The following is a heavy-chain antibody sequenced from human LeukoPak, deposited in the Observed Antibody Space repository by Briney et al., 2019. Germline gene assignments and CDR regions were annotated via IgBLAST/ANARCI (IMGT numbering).Heavy chain of an antibody. CDR2: IYHSGST. CDR3: ARAVVAAALFDY. D-gene: IGHD2-15*01. V-gene: IGHV4-30-2*01. J-gene: IGHJ4*02. CDR1: GFTFSSYA. Sequence: LRLSCAASGFTFSSYAMSWVRQAPGKGLEWIGYIYHSGSTYYNPSLKSRVTISVDRSKNQFSLKLSSVTAADTAVYYCARAVVAAALFDYWGQGTLVTVSS.